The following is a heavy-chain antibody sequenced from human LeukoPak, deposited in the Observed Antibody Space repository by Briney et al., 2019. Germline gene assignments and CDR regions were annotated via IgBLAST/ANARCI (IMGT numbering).Heavy chain of an antibody. J-gene: IGHJ5*02. D-gene: IGHD2-15*01. CDR1: GYTFTNYD. CDR2: MNPKSGNT. Sequence: ASVKVSCKASGYTFTNYDINWVRQATGQGPEWLGWMNPKSGNTGYAQKFQGRVTMTRNTSISTAYVKLSSLRSDDTAVYYCARDQDIVVVVAALRQREMGGFDPWGQGTLVTVSS. V-gene: IGHV1-8*01. CDR3: ARDQDIVVVVAALRQREMGGFDP.